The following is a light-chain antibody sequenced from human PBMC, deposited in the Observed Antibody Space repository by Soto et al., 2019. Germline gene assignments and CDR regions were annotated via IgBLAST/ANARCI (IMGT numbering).Light chain of an antibody. Sequence: DIQMTQSPSSLSPSVGDRVTITCRASRSISDWLAWYQQKPGKAPELLIFDASNLKSGVSSRFSGSGSGTEFTLTISRLQPDDVATYYCLQSYSAPKTFGQGTKVDIK. CDR1: RSISDW. CDR2: DAS. J-gene: IGKJ1*01. V-gene: IGKV1-5*01. CDR3: LQSYSAPKT.